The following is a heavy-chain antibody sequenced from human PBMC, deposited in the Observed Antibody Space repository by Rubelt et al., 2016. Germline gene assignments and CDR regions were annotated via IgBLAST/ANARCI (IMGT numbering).Heavy chain of an antibody. J-gene: IGHJ4*02. CDR3: ARDPRRLTVTNRSGNQIDY. D-gene: IGHD4-17*01. CDR1: GFTFRWYA. CDR2: ISYEGDNK. Sequence: QVQPVESGGGVVQPGGSLRLSCAASGFTFRWYAMHWVRQAPGKGLEWVAVISYEGDNKYDADSVKGRFTISRDHSKNTLYRKMKVRGVADTAVYYCARDPRRLTVTNRSGNQIDYWGQGTLVTVSS. V-gene: IGHV3-30*04.